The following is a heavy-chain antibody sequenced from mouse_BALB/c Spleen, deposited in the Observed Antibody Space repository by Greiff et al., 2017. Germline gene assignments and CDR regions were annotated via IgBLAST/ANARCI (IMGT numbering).Heavy chain of an antibody. Sequence: VKVVESGPGLVAPSQSLSITCTVSGFSLTSYGVSWVRQPPGKGLEWLGVIWGDGSTNYHSALISRLSISKDNSKSQVFLKMNSLQTDDTARYYCASGNGNWAWFAYWGQGTLVTVSA. CDR3: ASGNGNWAWFAY. CDR1: GFSLTSYG. CDR2: IWGDGST. D-gene: IGHD2-1*01. J-gene: IGHJ3*01. V-gene: IGHV2-3*01.